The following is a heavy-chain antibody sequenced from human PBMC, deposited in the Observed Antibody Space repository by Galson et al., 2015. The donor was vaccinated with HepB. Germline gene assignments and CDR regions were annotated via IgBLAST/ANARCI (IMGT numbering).Heavy chain of an antibody. CDR2: ISGSGGST. CDR3: AKGSVTMIVARVSQNDAFDI. Sequence: SLRLSCAASGFTFSSYAMSWVRQAPGKGLEWVSAISGSGGSTYYADSVKGRFTISRDNSKNTLYLQMNSLRAEDTAVYYCAKGSVTMIVARVSQNDAFDIWGQGTMVTVS. V-gene: IGHV3-23*01. D-gene: IGHD3-22*01. J-gene: IGHJ3*02. CDR1: GFTFSSYA.